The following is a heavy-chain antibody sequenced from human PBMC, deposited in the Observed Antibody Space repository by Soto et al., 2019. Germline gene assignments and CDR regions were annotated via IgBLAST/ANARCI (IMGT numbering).Heavy chain of an antibody. D-gene: IGHD2-2*01. J-gene: IGHJ6*02. CDR1: GFTFSSYG. CDR3: AKGPAIVLVPAAMNYYYGMDV. V-gene: IGHV3-30*18. Sequence: QVQLVESGGGVVQPGRSLRLSCAASGFTFSSYGMHWVRQAPGKGLEWVAVISYDGSNKYYADSVKGRFTISRDNSKNTLYLQMNSRRAEETAVYYCAKGPAIVLVPAAMNYYYGMDVWGQGTTVTVSS. CDR2: ISYDGSNK.